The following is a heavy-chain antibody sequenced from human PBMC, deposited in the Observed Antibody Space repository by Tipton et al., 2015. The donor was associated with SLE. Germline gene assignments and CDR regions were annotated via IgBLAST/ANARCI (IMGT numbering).Heavy chain of an antibody. CDR1: GDSFTSRY. D-gene: IGHD1-1*01. V-gene: IGHV4-59*11. Sequence: SLTCTVSGDSFTSRYLLLVPQPAGRGLEWLDDRFHDGNIHYNPSLKTRLTLSVDTSRDQFSLTLNSVTAADTGIYYCARGREWNWSPYYMDVGGKGTTVTVSS. J-gene: IGHJ6*03. CDR2: RFHDGNI. CDR3: ARGREWNWSPYYMDV.